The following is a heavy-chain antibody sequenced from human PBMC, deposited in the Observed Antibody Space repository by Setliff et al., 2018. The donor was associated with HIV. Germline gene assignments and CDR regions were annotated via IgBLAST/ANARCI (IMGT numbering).Heavy chain of an antibody. Sequence: PSETLSLTCAVYGGSFSDYYWSWIRQPPGKGLEWIGEINHSGSTNYNPSLKRRGTISVDMSKNQFSLILNSVTAADTAVDYCARGQGCGGGCHYAFEMWGQGTMVTVSS. CDR1: GGSFSDYY. J-gene: IGHJ3*02. CDR2: INHSGST. CDR3: ARGQGCGGGCHYAFEM. D-gene: IGHD2-21*02. V-gene: IGHV4-34*01.